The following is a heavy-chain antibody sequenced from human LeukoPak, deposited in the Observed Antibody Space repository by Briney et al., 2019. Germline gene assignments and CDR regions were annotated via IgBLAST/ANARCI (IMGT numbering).Heavy chain of an antibody. CDR2: IYYSGST. CDR1: GCSISSGGYY. J-gene: IGHJ5*02. Sequence: SETLSLTCTVSGCSISSGGYYWSWTRQHPGKGLEWIGYIYYSGSTYYNPSLKSRVTISVDTSKNQFSLKLSSVTAADTAVYYCARVISNWFDPWGQGTLVTVSS. D-gene: IGHD3-16*02. V-gene: IGHV4-31*03. CDR3: ARVISNWFDP.